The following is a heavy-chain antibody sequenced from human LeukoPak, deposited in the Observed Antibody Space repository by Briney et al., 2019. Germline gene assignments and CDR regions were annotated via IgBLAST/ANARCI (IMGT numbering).Heavy chain of an antibody. J-gene: IGHJ5*02. CDR3: ASLYSSGFNWFDP. CDR1: GDSISSYY. CDR2: THHSGST. Sequence: SETLSLTCSVSGDSISSYYWNWIRQPPGKGLEWIGYTHHSGSTNYNPSLKSRVTTSVDTSKNQFSLKLSSVTAADTAVYYCASLYSSGFNWFDPWGQGTLVTVSS. D-gene: IGHD6-19*01. V-gene: IGHV4-59*01.